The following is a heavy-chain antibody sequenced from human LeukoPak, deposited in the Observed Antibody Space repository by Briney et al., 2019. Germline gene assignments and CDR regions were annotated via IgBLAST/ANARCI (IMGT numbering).Heavy chain of an antibody. CDR2: ISSSGSTI. Sequence: GGSLRLSCAASGFTFSSYWMSWVRQAPGKGLEWVSYISSSGSTIYYADSVKGRFTISRDNAKNSLYLQMNSLRAEDTAVYYCARADSYYYDSSGYYGYWGQGTLVTVSS. CDR3: ARADSYYYDSSGYYGY. CDR1: GFTFSSYW. V-gene: IGHV3-48*04. J-gene: IGHJ4*02. D-gene: IGHD3-22*01.